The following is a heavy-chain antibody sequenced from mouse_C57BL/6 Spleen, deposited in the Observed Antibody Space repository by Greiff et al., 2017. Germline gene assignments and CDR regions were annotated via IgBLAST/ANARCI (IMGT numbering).Heavy chain of an antibody. CDR1: GYSFTGYY. CDR2: INPSTGGT. Sequence: EVQLQQSGPELVKPGASVKISCKASGYSFTGYYMNWVKQSPEKSLEWIGEINPSTGGTTYNQKFKAKATLTVGKSSSTAYMQLKSLTSEDSAVYDCSRGKPYSNYSYWYFEVWGTGTTVTVSS. CDR3: SRGKPYSNYSYWYFEV. V-gene: IGHV1-42*01. J-gene: IGHJ1*03. D-gene: IGHD2-5*01.